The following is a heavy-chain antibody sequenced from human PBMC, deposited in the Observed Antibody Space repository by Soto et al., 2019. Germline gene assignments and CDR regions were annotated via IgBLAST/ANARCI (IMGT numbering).Heavy chain of an antibody. J-gene: IGHJ5*02. D-gene: IGHD6-19*01. CDR2: INPNSGGT. CDR3: ARDHRIAVAGIWFDP. V-gene: IGHV1-2*02. Sequence: ASVKVSCKASGYTFTGYYMHWVRQAPGQGLEWMGWINPNSGGTNYAQKLQGRVTMTRDTSISTAYMELSRLRSDDTAVYYCARDHRIAVAGIWFDPWGQGTLVTVSS. CDR1: GYTFTGYY.